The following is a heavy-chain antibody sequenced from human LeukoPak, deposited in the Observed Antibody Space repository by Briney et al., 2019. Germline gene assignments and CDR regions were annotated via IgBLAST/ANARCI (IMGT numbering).Heavy chain of an antibody. J-gene: IGHJ5*02. Sequence: SVKVSCKASGGTFSSYAVSWVRQAPGQGLEWMGGIIPIFGTANYAQKFQGRVTITTDESTSTAYMELSSLRSEDTAVYYCARLPNWGSGWFDPWDQGTLVTVSS. D-gene: IGHD7-27*01. CDR3: ARLPNWGSGWFDP. V-gene: IGHV1-69*05. CDR2: IIPIFGTA. CDR1: GGTFSSYA.